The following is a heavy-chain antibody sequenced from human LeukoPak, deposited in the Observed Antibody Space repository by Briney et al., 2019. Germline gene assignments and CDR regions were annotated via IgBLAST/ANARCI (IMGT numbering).Heavy chain of an antibody. V-gene: IGHV1-69*05. J-gene: IGHJ4*02. D-gene: IGHD1-26*01. CDR3: ARDRWGVGAFVDY. CDR1: GGTFSSYA. Sequence: SVKVSCKASGGTFSSYAISWLRQAPGQGLEWMGRIIPIFGTANYAQKFQGRVTITTDESTSTAYMELSSLRSEDTAVYYCARDRWGVGAFVDYWGQGTLVTVSS. CDR2: IIPIFGTA.